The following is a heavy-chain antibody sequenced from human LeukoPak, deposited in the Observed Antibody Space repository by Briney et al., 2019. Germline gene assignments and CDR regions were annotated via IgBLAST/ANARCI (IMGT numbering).Heavy chain of an antibody. J-gene: IGHJ5*02. Sequence: SETLSLTCTVSGDSIFSSTYYWGWIRQPPGKGLEWIGSIFHSGSTYYNPSLKSRVTISVDTSKNQFSLKLSSVTAADTAVYYCATGRGGYSYGLRFDPWGQGTLVTVSS. CDR3: ATGRGGYSYGLRFDP. V-gene: IGHV4-39*01. CDR2: IFHSGST. D-gene: IGHD5-18*01. CDR1: GDSIFSSTYY.